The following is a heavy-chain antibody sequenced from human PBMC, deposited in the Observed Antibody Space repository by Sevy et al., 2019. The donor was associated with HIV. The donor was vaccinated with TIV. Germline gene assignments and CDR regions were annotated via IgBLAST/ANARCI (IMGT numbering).Heavy chain of an antibody. Sequence: GGSLRLSCAASGFTFSGSAMHWVRQASGKGLEWVGRIRMKANAYATSYATSVKGRFTVSRDDSKNTGYLQMNNLKTEDTALYYCAYSGSSSEGYYFDYWGQEPWSPSPQ. CDR2: IRMKANAYAT. CDR3: AYSGSSSEGYYFDY. J-gene: IGHJ4*01. V-gene: IGHV3-73*01. CDR1: GFTFSGSA. D-gene: IGHD1-26*01.